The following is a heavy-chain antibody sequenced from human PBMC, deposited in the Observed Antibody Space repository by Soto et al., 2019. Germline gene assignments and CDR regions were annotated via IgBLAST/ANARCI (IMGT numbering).Heavy chain of an antibody. CDR2: ISAYNGNT. J-gene: IGHJ6*02. CDR3: ARNGVRDIVVVPGDHYYYYYGMDV. CDR1: GYTFTSYG. Sequence: ASVKVSCKASGYTFTSYGISWVRQAPGQGLEWMGWISAYNGNTNYAQKLQGRVTMTTDTSTSTAYMELRSPRSDDTAVCYCARNGVRDIVVVPGDHYYYYYGMDVWGQGTTVTVSS. D-gene: IGHD2-2*01. V-gene: IGHV1-18*04.